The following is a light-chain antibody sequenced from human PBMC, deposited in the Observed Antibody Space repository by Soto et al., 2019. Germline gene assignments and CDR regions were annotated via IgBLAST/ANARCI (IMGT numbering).Light chain of an antibody. CDR1: SGYSNYK. Sequence: QLVLTQPPSASASLGASVTLTCTLSSGYSNYKVDWYQQRPGKGPRFVMRVGTGGIVGSKGDGIPDRFSVLGSGLNRYLTIKKIQEEDESDYHCGADHGSGSNDVFGTGTKVTLL. CDR3: GADHGSGSNDV. V-gene: IGLV9-49*01. CDR2: VGTGGIVG. J-gene: IGLJ1*01.